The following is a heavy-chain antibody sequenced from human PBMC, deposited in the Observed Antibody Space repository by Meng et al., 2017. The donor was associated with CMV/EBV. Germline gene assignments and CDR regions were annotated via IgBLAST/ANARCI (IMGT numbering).Heavy chain of an antibody. CDR1: GGNFGTYA. CDR3: ARTRYDSSGYDAYYCYAMDV. J-gene: IGHJ6*02. CDR2: IIPIFGTA. V-gene: IGHV1-69*05. D-gene: IGHD3-22*01. Sequence: SVKVSCKASGGNFGTYAISWVRQAPGQGLEWMGGIIPIFGTASFAQKFQGRVTITTDESTAYMELSSLRSEDAAVYYCARTRYDSSGYDAYYCYAMDVWGQGTTVTVSS.